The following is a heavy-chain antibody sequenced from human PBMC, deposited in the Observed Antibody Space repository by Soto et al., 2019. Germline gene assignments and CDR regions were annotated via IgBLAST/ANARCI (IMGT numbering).Heavy chain of an antibody. CDR2: MNPINGAT. J-gene: IGHJ6*02. V-gene: IGHV1-8*02. CDR3: GRGPSPRAPAGGTPYYYAMDV. D-gene: IGHD6-13*01. Sequence: ASVKVSCKASGYDFTSYDINWVRQASGQGLEWMGWMNPINGATGSARRFQGRVSMTRNTATATAYLELTSLRSDDSAVYYCGRGPSPRAPAGGTPYYYAMDVWGQGTTVTVSS. CDR1: GYDFTSYD.